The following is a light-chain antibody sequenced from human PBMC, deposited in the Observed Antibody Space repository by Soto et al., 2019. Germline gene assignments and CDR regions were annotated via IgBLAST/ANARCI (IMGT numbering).Light chain of an antibody. J-gene: IGKJ1*01. CDR3: LRYNAFSQT. CDR1: QSMSDW. V-gene: IGKV1-5*01. CDR2: DAS. Sequence: DIQMTQSPSTLSASVGDRVTITCRASQSMSDWLDWFQQKPGKAPQILIYDASSLQSGVPSSFSGSVSGTDSTSSIDGLQPDDVATYYCLRYNAFSQTFGQGTKVEL.